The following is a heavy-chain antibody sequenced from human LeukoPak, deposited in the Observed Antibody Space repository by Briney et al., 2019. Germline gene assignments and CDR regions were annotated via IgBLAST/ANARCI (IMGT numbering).Heavy chain of an antibody. J-gene: IGHJ4*02. CDR3: AVRKEGYCSGGSCSEFDY. V-gene: IGHV4-30-4*08. D-gene: IGHD2-15*01. Sequence: SETLSLTCTVSGGSISSGDYYWRWIRQPPGKGLEWIGYIYYSGSTYYNPSLKSRVTISVDTSKNQFSLKLSSVTAADTAVYYCAVRKEGYCSGGSCSEFDYWGQGTLVTVSS. CDR2: IYYSGST. CDR1: GGSISSGDYY.